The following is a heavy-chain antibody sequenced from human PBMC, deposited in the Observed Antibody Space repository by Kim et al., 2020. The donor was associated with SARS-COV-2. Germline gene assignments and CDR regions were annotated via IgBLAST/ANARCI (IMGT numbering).Heavy chain of an antibody. Sequence: GGSLRLSCESIGFSFTDYSMNWVPQAPGKGLEWVAYISSSGSYNFYSDSVKGRFTVSKDGARNSLYLQMDNMRADDTAVYHCARDLGNKILARWFFDFWGRGTRVIVSS. CDR3: ARDLGNKILARWFFDF. D-gene: IGHD3-3*01. CDR1: GFSFTDYS. V-gene: IGHV3-21*06. J-gene: IGHJ2*01. CDR2: ISSSGSYN.